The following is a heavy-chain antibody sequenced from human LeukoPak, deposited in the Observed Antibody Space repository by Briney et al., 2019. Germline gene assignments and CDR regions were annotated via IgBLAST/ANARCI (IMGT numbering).Heavy chain of an antibody. J-gene: IGHJ4*02. CDR1: GFTFSSYG. D-gene: IGHD3-10*01. CDR3: AKAALLWFGEFYFVY. V-gene: IGHV3-30*18. CDR2: ISYDGSNK. Sequence: GGSLRLSCAASGFTFSSYGMHWVRQAPGKGLEWVAVISYDGSNKYYADSVKGRFTISRDNSKNTLYLQMNSLRAEDTAVYYCAKAALLWFGEFYFVYWGQGTLVTISS.